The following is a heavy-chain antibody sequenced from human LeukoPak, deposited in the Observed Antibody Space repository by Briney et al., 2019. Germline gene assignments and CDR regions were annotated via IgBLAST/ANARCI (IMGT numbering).Heavy chain of an antibody. D-gene: IGHD4-23*01. J-gene: IGHJ4*02. CDR2: IYYSGST. CDR3: ATVITPGYFDY. CDR1: GGSISSYY. Sequence: SETLSLTCTVSGGSISSYYWSWIRQPPGEGLEWIGYIYYSGSTNYNPSLKSRVTISVDTSKNQFSLKLSSVTAADTAVYYCATVITPGYFDYRGQGTLVTVSS. V-gene: IGHV4-59*08.